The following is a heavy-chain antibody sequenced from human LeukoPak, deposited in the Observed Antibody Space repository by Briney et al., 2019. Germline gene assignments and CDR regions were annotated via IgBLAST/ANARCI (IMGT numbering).Heavy chain of an antibody. J-gene: IGHJ6*02. CDR1: GFTFRKYW. V-gene: IGHV3-74*01. Sequence: PGGSLRLSCAASGFTFRKYWLHWVRQAPGKGLVWVSRINPDDESTSYADSVKGRFTISRDNAKSTLYLRMNSLRAEDTAVYYCAKDLLLWFGPREGGMDVWGQGTTVTVSS. CDR3: AKDLLLWFGPREGGMDV. D-gene: IGHD3-10*01. CDR2: INPDDEST.